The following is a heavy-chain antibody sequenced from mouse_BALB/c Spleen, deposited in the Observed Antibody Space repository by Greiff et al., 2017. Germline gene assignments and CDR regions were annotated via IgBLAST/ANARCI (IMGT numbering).Heavy chain of an antibody. D-gene: IGHD2-2*01. CDR2: ISSGGSYT. J-gene: IGHJ4*01. Sequence: EVKVEESGGGLVKPGGSLKLSCAASGFTFSSYAMSWVRQTPEKRLEWVATISSGGSYTYYPDSVKGRFTISRDNAKNTLYLQMSSLRSEDTAMYYCARHYGYDEDYAMDYWGQGTSVTVSS. CDR3: ARHYGYDEDYAMDY. V-gene: IGHV5-9-3*01. CDR1: GFTFSSYA.